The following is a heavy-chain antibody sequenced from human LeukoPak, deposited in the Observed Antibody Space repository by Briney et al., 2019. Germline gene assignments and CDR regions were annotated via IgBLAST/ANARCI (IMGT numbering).Heavy chain of an antibody. CDR1: GFTFSSYE. Sequence: GGSLRLSCAASGFTFSSYEMNWVRQAPGKGLEWVSYISSSGSTIYYADTVKGRFTISRDNAKNSMYLQMKSLRAEDTAVYYCAMYYYDSSGYPGAFDIWGQGTMVTVSS. D-gene: IGHD3-22*01. J-gene: IGHJ3*02. CDR2: ISSSGSTI. CDR3: AMYYYDSSGYPGAFDI. V-gene: IGHV3-48*03.